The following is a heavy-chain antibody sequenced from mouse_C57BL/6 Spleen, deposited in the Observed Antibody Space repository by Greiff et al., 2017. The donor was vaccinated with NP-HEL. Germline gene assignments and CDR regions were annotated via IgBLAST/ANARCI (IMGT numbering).Heavy chain of an antibody. V-gene: IGHV1-26*01. CDR1: GYTFTDYY. CDR3: ASSYDGYSFFAY. CDR2: INPNNGGT. Sequence: VQLQQSGPELVKPGASVKISCKASGYTFTDYYMNWVKQSHGKSLEWIGDINPNNGGTSYNQKFKGKATLTVDKSSSTAYMELRSLTSEDSAVYYCASSYDGYSFFAYWGQGTLVTVSA. D-gene: IGHD2-3*01. J-gene: IGHJ3*01.